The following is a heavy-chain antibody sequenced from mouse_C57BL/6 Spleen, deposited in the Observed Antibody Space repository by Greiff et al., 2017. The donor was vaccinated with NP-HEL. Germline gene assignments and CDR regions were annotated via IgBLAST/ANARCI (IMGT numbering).Heavy chain of an antibody. D-gene: IGHD2-4*01. V-gene: IGHV1-78*01. CDR1: GYTFTDHT. CDR2: IYPRDGST. CDR3: ARVYYDYDVGYYFDY. Sequence: VQLQQSDAELVKPGASVKISCKVSGYTFTDHTIHWMKQRPEQGLEWIGYIYPRDGSTKYNEKFKGKATLTADKSSSTAYMQLNSLTSEDSAVYFCARVYYDYDVGYYFDYWGQGTTLTVSS. J-gene: IGHJ2*01.